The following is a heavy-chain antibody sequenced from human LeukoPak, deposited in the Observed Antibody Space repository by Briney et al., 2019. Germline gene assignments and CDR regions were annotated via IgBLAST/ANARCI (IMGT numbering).Heavy chain of an antibody. Sequence: SETLSLTCTVSGDSISSGTYSWSWIRQPAGKGLEWIGRIYTSGSTSYNPSLKSRVTMSVDTSKNQFSLKLYSVTAADTAVYYCARIYCSGGSCYLNRFDPWGQGTLVTVSS. CDR3: ARIYCSGGSCYLNRFDP. D-gene: IGHD2-15*01. V-gene: IGHV4-61*02. CDR1: GDSISSGTYS. J-gene: IGHJ5*02. CDR2: IYTSGST.